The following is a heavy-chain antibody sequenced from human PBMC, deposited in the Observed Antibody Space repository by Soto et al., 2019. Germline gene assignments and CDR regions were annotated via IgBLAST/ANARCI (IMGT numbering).Heavy chain of an antibody. J-gene: IGHJ4*02. CDR3: ARRGYCSSTSCPGIDY. Sequence: PSETLSLTCTVSGGSISSYYWSWIRQPPGKGLEWIGYIYYSGSTNYNPSLKSRVTISVDTSKNQFSLKLSSVTAADTAVYYCARRGYCSSTSCPGIDYWGQGTLVTAPQ. D-gene: IGHD2-2*01. V-gene: IGHV4-59*08. CDR2: IYYSGST. CDR1: GGSISSYY.